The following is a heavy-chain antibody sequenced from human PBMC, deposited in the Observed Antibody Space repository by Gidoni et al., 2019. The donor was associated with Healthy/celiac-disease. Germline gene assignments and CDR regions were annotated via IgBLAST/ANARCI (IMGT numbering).Heavy chain of an antibody. D-gene: IGHD6-13*01. CDR2: INHSGST. Sequence: QVQLQQWGAGLLKPSETLSLTCAVYGGSFSGYYWSWIRQPPGKWLEWIGEINHSGSTNYNPFLKSRVTISVDTSKIQFSLKLSSVTAADTAVYYCARGGEAAAGPLYWGQGTLVTVSS. V-gene: IGHV4-34*01. J-gene: IGHJ4*02. CDR3: ARGGEAAAGPLY. CDR1: GGSFSGYY.